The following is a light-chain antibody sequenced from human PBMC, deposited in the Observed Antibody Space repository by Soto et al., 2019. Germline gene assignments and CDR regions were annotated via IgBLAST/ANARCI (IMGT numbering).Light chain of an antibody. Sequence: QPVLTQPASVSGSPGQSITISCTGTSSDVGGYNYVSWYQQHPGKAPKLMIYEVSNRPSGVSNRFSGSKSGNTASLTISWLQAEDEADYYCSSYTSSSSVVFGGGTKLTVL. CDR2: EVS. V-gene: IGLV2-14*01. CDR3: SSYTSSSSVV. J-gene: IGLJ2*01. CDR1: SSDVGGYNY.